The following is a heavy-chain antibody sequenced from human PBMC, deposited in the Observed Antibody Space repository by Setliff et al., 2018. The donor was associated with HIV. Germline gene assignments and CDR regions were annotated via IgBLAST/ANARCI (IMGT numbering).Heavy chain of an antibody. CDR1: GVSITTYY. CDR2: IYYIGSV. Sequence: SETLSLTCTVSGVSITTYYLSWVRQTPGKGLEWIGYIYYIGSVIYNYSFESRVTMTLDMSKSQFSLSLGSDTAADTVVYYCARDPKYYCKYFQYWGPGTLVTVSS. V-gene: IGHV4-59*12. D-gene: IGHD1-26*01. J-gene: IGHJ1*01. CDR3: ARDPKYYCKYFQY.